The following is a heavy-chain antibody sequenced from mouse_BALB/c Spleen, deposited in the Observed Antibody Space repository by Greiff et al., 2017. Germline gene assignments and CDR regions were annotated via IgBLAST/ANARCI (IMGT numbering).Heavy chain of an antibody. Sequence: EVQLQQSGPELVKPGASVKMSCKASGYTFTSYVMHWVKQKPGQGLEWIGYINPYNDGTKYNEKFKGKATLTSDKSSSTAYMELSSLTSEDSAVYYCARGDDGYYVVTLYYAMDYWGQGTSVTVSS. CDR1: GYTFTSYV. CDR3: ARGDDGYYVVTLYYAMDY. J-gene: IGHJ4*01. CDR2: INPYNDGT. D-gene: IGHD2-3*01. V-gene: IGHV1-14*01.